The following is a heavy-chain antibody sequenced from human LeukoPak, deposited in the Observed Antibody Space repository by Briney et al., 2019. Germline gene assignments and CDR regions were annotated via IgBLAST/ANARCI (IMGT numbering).Heavy chain of an antibody. CDR3: AKSISSGLAATAVGAQFDY. CDR1: GFTFSSYS. D-gene: IGHD1-26*01. J-gene: IGHJ4*02. Sequence: GGSLRLSCAASGFTFSSYSMNWVRQAPGKGLEWVSSISSSSSYIYYADSVKGRFTISRDNAKNSLYLQMNSLRAEDTAVYYCAKSISSGLAATAVGAQFDYWGQGTLVTVSS. CDR2: ISSSSSYI. V-gene: IGHV3-21*01.